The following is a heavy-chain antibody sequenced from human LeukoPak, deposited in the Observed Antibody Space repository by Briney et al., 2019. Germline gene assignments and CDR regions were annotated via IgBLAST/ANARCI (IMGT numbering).Heavy chain of an antibody. CDR2: IYQDGSEE. D-gene: IGHD1-26*01. V-gene: IGHV3-7*01. CDR3: ARWKMELQRNAFDF. Sequence: GGSLRLSCAASGFTFRTYWMSWIRQAPGKGPEWVADIYQDGSEEYYVQSVKGRFTVSRDNAQNAVFLQMTNLRADDTAVYYCARWKMELQRNAFDFWGQGTVVTVSS. CDR1: GFTFRTYW. J-gene: IGHJ3*01.